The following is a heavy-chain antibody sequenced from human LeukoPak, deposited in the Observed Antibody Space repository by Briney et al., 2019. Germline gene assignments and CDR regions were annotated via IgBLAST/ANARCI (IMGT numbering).Heavy chain of an antibody. D-gene: IGHD3-22*01. CDR1: GYTFTSYY. J-gene: IGHJ4*02. V-gene: IGHV1-46*01. CDR3: ARAAYYYDSSGYLDY. Sequence: ASVKVSCKASGYTFTSYYMHWVRQAPGQGLEWMGIINPSGGSTSYAQKFRGRVTMTRDMSTSTVYMELSSLRSEDTAVYYCARAAYYYDSSGYLDYWGQGTLVTVSS. CDR2: INPSGGST.